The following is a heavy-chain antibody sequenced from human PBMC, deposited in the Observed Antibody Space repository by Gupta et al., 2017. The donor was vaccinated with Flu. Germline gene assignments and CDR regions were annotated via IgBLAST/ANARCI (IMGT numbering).Heavy chain of an antibody. CDR3: TTDSSGGITFDI. J-gene: IGHJ3*02. CDR2: LKSHADGGTT. CDR1: GFNFFDAY. V-gene: IGHV3-15*07. Sequence: EGQLVQSGGGLVEPGGSLRLSCAASGFNFFDAYLNRVRQAPGKGLEWVGRLKSHADGGTTDYGPPVKGRFTISRDDSKNTLFLQMRSLQAEDTAMYFCTTDSSGGITFDIWGQGTMVTVSS. D-gene: IGHD3-16*01.